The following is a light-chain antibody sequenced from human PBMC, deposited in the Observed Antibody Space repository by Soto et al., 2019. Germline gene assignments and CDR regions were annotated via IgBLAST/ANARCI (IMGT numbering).Light chain of an antibody. Sequence: QSALTQPASVSGSPGQSITISCTGISSDVGGYNYVSWYQQHPGKAPKLMIYEVSNRPSGVSNRCSGSKSGNTASLTISGLQAEDEADYYFSSYTSSSTYVFGTGTKVTVL. CDR3: SSYTSSSTYV. V-gene: IGLV2-14*01. CDR2: EVS. CDR1: SSDVGGYNY. J-gene: IGLJ1*01.